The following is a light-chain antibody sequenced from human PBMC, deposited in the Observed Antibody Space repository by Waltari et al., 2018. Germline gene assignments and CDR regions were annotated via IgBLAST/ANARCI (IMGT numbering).Light chain of an antibody. V-gene: IGLV2-23*02. CDR1: SHYGGRYNL. CDR3: CSYAGSSSVV. CDR2: EVR. J-gene: IGLJ2*01. Sequence: QSALTQPAPVSGSPGQSVTIPCPGTSHYGGRYNLVSWAPQHPGKAPKPMIYEVRKRPSGVSNRFSVSKSGNTASLTISVLQAEDEADYYCCSYAGSSSVVFGGGTKLTVL.